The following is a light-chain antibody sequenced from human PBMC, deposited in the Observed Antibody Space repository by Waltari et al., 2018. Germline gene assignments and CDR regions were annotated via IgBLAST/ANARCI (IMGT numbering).Light chain of an antibody. CDR2: VAS. J-gene: IGKJ2*01. CDR3: QQYNEWPYT. CDR1: KSIGNN. Sequence: ETIMTQSPAILSVSPGETATLSCRASKSIGNNLAWYQQTPGQAPGLLIYVASSRGTGIPARFFGAGSGTDFTLTISSLQSEDFAVYYRQQYNEWPYTFGQGTKVDLK. V-gene: IGKV3-15*01.